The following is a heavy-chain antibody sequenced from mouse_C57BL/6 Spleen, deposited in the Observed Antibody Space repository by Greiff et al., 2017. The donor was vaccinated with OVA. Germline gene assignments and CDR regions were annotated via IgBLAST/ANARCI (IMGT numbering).Heavy chain of an antibody. CDR3: APNYYGSSYGFAY. CDR2: IDPSDSYT. CDR1: GYTFTSYW. V-gene: IGHV1-59*01. J-gene: IGHJ3*01. Sequence: QVQLKQPGAELVRPGTSVKLSCKASGYTFTSYWMHWVKQRPGQGLAWIGVIDPSDSYTNYNQKFKGKATLTVDTSSSTAYMQLSSLTSEDSAVYYCAPNYYGSSYGFAYWGQGTLVTVSA. D-gene: IGHD1-1*01.